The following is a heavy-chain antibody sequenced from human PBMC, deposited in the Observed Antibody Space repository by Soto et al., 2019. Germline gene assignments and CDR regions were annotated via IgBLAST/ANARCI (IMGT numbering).Heavy chain of an antibody. CDR1: GGSIDSSNW. CDR3: ARQACSSTSCFMIYFDY. Sequence: SETLSLTCAVSGGSIDSSNWWSWVRQPPGKGMEWIGEIYHTGSTNYKPSLKSRVTISIDKSKNQFSLKLNSVTASDTGMYYCARQACSSTSCFMIYFDYWSQGTLVTVSS. CDR2: IYHTGST. D-gene: IGHD2-2*01. V-gene: IGHV4-4*02. J-gene: IGHJ4*02.